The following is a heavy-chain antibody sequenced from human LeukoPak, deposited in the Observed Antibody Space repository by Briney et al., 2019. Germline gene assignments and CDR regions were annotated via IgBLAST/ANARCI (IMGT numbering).Heavy chain of an antibody. J-gene: IGHJ4*02. CDR2: INPNSGGT. Sequence: ASVKVSCKASGYLFTSYGVTWVRQAPGQGLEWMGRINPNSGGTNYAQKFQGRVTMTRDTSISTAYMELSRLRSDDTAVYYCARDFTVAGLDYWGQGTLVTVSS. D-gene: IGHD6-19*01. CDR3: ARDFTVAGLDY. CDR1: GYLFTSYG. V-gene: IGHV1-2*06.